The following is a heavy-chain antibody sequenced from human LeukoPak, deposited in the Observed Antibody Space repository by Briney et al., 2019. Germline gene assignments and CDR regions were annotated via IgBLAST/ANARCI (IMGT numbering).Heavy chain of an antibody. CDR2: SGTGGST. CDR1: GFIFSSYG. J-gene: IGHJ4*02. Sequence: PGGSLRLSCAVSGFIFSSYGMSLVSQAPRKGLQGDSGSGTGGSTCQADSVKGRFTISRDNSKNTLYLQMNSLRAEDTAVYYCAKVHLDEWELPTTYYFDYWGQGTLVTVSS. D-gene: IGHD1-26*01. CDR3: AKVHLDEWELPTTYYFDY. V-gene: IGHV3-23*01.